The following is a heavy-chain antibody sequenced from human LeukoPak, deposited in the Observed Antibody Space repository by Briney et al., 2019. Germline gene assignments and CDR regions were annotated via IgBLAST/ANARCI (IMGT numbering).Heavy chain of an antibody. V-gene: IGHV1-69*05. Sequence: SVKVSCKASGGTFSSYAISWVRQAPGQGLEWMGGIIPIFGTANYAQKFQGRVTITTDESTSTAYMELSSLRSEDTAVYYCARGEVDFWSGYYFGLKYFQHWGQGTLVTVSS. CDR2: IIPIFGTA. CDR3: ARGEVDFWSGYYFGLKYFQH. J-gene: IGHJ1*01. D-gene: IGHD3-3*01. CDR1: GGTFSSYA.